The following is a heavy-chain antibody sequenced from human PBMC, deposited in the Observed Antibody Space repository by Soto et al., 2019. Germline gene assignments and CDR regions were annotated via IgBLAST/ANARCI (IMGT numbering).Heavy chain of an antibody. Sequence: QVQLVQSGAEVKKPGSSVKVSCKASGGTFSSYAISWVRQAPGQGLEWMGGIIPIFGTANYAQKFQGRVTITADESTSTAYMELSSLRSEDTAVYYCARSCQPYVLRYFDWPDAFDIWGQGTMVTVSS. CDR2: IIPIFGTA. CDR3: ARSCQPYVLRYFDWPDAFDI. J-gene: IGHJ3*02. D-gene: IGHD3-9*01. V-gene: IGHV1-69*01. CDR1: GGTFSSYA.